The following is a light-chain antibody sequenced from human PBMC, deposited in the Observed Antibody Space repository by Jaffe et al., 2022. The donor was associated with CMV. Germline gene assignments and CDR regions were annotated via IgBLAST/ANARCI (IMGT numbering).Light chain of an antibody. CDR3: QQYNKWPLYT. CDR1: QSVNDK. J-gene: IGKJ2*01. V-gene: IGKV3-15*01. Sequence: ETVMTQSPATLSVSPGERATLSCRASQSVNDKLAWYQQKPGQAPRLLIYYASTRATGIPARFSGSGSGTDFTLTISSLQSEDSAIYYCQQYNKWPLYTFGQGTKVEIK. CDR2: YAS.